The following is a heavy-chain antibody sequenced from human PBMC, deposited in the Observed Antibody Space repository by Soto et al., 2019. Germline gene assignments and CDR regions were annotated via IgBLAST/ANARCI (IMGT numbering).Heavy chain of an antibody. D-gene: IGHD3-16*02. CDR1: GGSISSSSYH. J-gene: IGHJ4*02. V-gene: IGHV4-39*01. CDR2: IYYSGST. CDR3: ARLGELSGGY. Sequence: QLQLQEPGPGLVKPSETLSLTCTVSGGSISSSSYHWGWIRQPPGKGLEWIGSIYYSGSTYYNPSLKSRVTISVDTSKNQFSLKLSSVTAADTAVYYCARLGELSGGYWGQGTLVTVSS.